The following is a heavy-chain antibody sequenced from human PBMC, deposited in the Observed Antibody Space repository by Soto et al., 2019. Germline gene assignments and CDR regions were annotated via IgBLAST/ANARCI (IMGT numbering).Heavy chain of an antibody. J-gene: IGHJ5*02. Sequence: QLQLQESGPGLVKPSETLSLTCTVSGGSISSSSYYWGWIRQPPGKGLEWIGGVFYSGSTYYNPSLKIRATVPVDTSKNQFSLKLSSVPAADTAVYYCARQSSRRPRFDPWGQGTLVPVSS. CDR1: GGSISSSSYY. CDR3: ARQSSRRPRFDP. D-gene: IGHD6-13*01. V-gene: IGHV4-39*01. CDR2: VFYSGST.